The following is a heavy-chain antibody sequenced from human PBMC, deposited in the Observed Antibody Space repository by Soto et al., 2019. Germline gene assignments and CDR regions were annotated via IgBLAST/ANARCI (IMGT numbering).Heavy chain of an antibody. J-gene: IGHJ6*02. V-gene: IGHV1-46*01. D-gene: IGHD6-6*01. CDR3: ARGAARLYYYYGMDV. CDR2: INPSGGST. Sequence: ASVKVSCKASGYTFTSYYMHWVRQAPGQGLEWMGIINPSGGSTNYAQKFQGRVTITADESTSTAYMELSSLRSEDTALYYCARGAARLYYYYGMDVWGQGTTVTVSS. CDR1: GYTFTSYY.